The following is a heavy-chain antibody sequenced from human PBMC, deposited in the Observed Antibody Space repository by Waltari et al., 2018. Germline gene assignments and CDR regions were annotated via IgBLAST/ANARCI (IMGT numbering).Heavy chain of an antibody. CDR3: LRVPTYHTDV. CDR1: GFTFTDAW. Sequence: EVQLVESGGGLVKPGESLRLSCATSGFTFTDAWMMWVRQAPGKRPEWVGHNKSEATGYRPTVRARFTISRDDSQNTFFLQMNSLKIEDTAVYYCLRVPTYHTDVWGQGTAGTVSS. CDR2: NKSEAT. D-gene: IGHD1-1*01. V-gene: IGHV3-15*01. J-gene: IGHJ6*02.